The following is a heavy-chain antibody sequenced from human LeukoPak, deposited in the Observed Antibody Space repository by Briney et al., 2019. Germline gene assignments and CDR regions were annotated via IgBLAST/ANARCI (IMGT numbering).Heavy chain of an antibody. CDR1: GYTFTSYY. J-gene: IGHJ4*02. CDR3: ASPKDPYYDSSGYYSY. Sequence: GASVKVSCKASGYTFTSYYMHWVRQAPGQGLEWMGIINPSGGSTSYAQKFQGRVTMTRDTSTSTVYMELSSLRSEDTAVYYCASPKDPYYDSSGYYSYWGQGTLVTVSS. D-gene: IGHD3-22*01. V-gene: IGHV1-46*01. CDR2: INPSGGST.